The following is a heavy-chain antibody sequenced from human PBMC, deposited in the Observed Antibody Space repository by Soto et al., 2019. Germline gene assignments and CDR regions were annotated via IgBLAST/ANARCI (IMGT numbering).Heavy chain of an antibody. D-gene: IGHD3-3*01. V-gene: IGHV4-61*01. Sequence: PSETPSLACTVYGGSGSSGSNYWGWIRLPPGKGLEWIGYIYYSGRTNYNPSLKSRVTISADPSKNQFSLKLRSVTAADTAVYYCAREKYSDFWRGNRDLTSGMDVWGQETTVTVAS. J-gene: IGHJ6*02. CDR1: GGSGSSGSNY. CDR3: AREKYSDFWRGNRDLTSGMDV. CDR2: IYYSGRT.